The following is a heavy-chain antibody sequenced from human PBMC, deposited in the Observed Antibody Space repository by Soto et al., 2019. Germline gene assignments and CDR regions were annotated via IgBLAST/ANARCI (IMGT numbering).Heavy chain of an antibody. D-gene: IGHD1-26*01. V-gene: IGHV4-4*07. J-gene: IGHJ4*02. CDR3: ARDRIVGLSYFDY. Sequence: QVQLLESGPGLLKPSETLSLICTVSGCSINSFYWSWIRQSAGKGLEWIGRIYASGTTNYNPSLESRVTMSVDTSKNQVSLKLTSVTAADTAVYYCARDRIVGLSYFDYWGQGTLVTVSS. CDR2: IYASGTT. CDR1: GCSINSFY.